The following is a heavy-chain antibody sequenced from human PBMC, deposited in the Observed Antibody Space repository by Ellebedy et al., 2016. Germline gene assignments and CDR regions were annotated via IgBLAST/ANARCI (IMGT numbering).Heavy chain of an antibody. CDR1: GFTFDDNA. V-gene: IGHV3-9*01. D-gene: IGHD6-19*01. CDR2: ISWNSGSL. Sequence: GGSLRLSCVASGFTFDDNAMHWVRQAPGKGLEWISSISWNSGSLVYVDSVKGRFTLSKDNAKRSVFLQVNSLRGEDTAVYYCARDSSGWSRDFWGQGTLVTISS. CDR3: ARDSSGWSRDF. J-gene: IGHJ4*02.